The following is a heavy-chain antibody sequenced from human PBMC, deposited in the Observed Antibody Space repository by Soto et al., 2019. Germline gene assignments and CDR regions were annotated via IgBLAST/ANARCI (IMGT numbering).Heavy chain of an antibody. J-gene: IGHJ4*02. Sequence: QVQLVESGGGVVQPGRSLRLSCAASGFTFSSYGMHWVRQAPGKGLEWVAVIWYDGSNKYYADSVKGRFTISRDNSKKPLYLQRNSLRDEDTAVYYCARDGITPLTGYSSGWYLGYWGQGTLVTVSS. V-gene: IGHV3-33*01. D-gene: IGHD6-19*01. CDR2: IWYDGSNK. CDR1: GFTFSSYG. CDR3: ARDGITPLTGYSSGWYLGY.